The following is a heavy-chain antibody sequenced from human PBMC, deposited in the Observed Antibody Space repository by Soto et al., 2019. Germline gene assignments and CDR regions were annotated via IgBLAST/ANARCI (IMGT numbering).Heavy chain of an antibody. CDR2: IFSGGGT. D-gene: IGHD5-12*01. Sequence: VQVVESGGGLIQPGGSLRLSCEVSGFSVTANYMSWVRQAPGKGLEWVSVIFSGGGTDYVDSVKGRFTISRDISKNTLYIQMNSLRAEDTALYYCHGYGYWGQGTLGTVSS. CDR1: GFSVTANY. CDR3: HGYGY. J-gene: IGHJ4*02. V-gene: IGHV3-53*01.